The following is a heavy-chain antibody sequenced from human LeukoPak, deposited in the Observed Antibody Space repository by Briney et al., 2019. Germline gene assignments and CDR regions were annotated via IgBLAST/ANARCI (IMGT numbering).Heavy chain of an antibody. CDR1: GFTFSSYA. Sequence: PGGSLRLSCAASGFTFSSYAMSWVRQAPGKGLEWVSAISGSGGSTYYADSVKGRFTISRDNSKNTLYLQMNILRAEDTAVYYCAKDLGYCSSTSCYDFDYWGQGTLVTVSS. D-gene: IGHD2-2*01. V-gene: IGHV3-23*01. J-gene: IGHJ4*02. CDR3: AKDLGYCSSTSCYDFDY. CDR2: ISGSGGST.